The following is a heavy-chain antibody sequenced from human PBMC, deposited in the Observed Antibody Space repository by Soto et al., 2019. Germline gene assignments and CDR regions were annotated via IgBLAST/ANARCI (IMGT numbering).Heavy chain of an antibody. CDR1: GFTFSSYA. Sequence: EVQLLESGGGLVQPGGSLRLSCAASGFTFSSYAMNWVRQAPGKGLEWVSTISGSGSSTYYADSVKGRFTISRDNSKNTRYLQMNSLRAEDTVVYYCAKATYCSGGSCYPYYFDYWGQGTLVTVSS. D-gene: IGHD2-15*01. CDR2: ISGSGSST. V-gene: IGHV3-23*01. J-gene: IGHJ4*02. CDR3: AKATYCSGGSCYPYYFDY.